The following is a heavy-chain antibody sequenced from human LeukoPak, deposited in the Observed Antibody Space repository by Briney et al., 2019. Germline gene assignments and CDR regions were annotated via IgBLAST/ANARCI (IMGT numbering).Heavy chain of an antibody. Sequence: SVKVSCKASGGTFSSYAISWVRQAPGQGLEWMGGIIPIFGTANYAQKFQGRVTITADESTSTAYMELSSLRSEDTAVYYCAREVGSSSGGTTNDYWGQGTLVTVSS. D-gene: IGHD6-6*01. CDR3: AREVGSSSGGTTNDY. V-gene: IGHV1-69*01. CDR2: IIPIFGTA. J-gene: IGHJ4*02. CDR1: GGTFSSYA.